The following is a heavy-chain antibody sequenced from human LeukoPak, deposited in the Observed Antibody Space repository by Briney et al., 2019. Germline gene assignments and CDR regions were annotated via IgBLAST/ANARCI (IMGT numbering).Heavy chain of an antibody. D-gene: IGHD3-3*01. CDR3: ACLEAYYYYYMDV. J-gene: IGHJ6*03. Sequence: ASLKVSCKAPGGTFSSYAISGVRQAPGQGLEWMGGIIPIFGTANSAQKFQGTVTITADESTSTAYMELSSLRSEDTAVYYCACLEAYYYYYMDVWGKGTTVTVSS. CDR2: IIPIFGTA. V-gene: IGHV1-69*13. CDR1: GGTFSSYA.